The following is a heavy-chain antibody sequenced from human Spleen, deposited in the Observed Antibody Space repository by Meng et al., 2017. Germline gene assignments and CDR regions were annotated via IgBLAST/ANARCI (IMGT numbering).Heavy chain of an antibody. CDR3: ARSSPDFWSGFDP. Sequence: SVKVSCKASGGTLINYAITWVRQAPGQGLEWMGGIIPTYGAVDYAQDFQGRVTITADKSTRTAYMELNSLRSDDTAVYYCARSSPDFWSGFDPWGQGTLVTVSS. V-gene: IGHV1-69*06. CDR1: GGTLINYA. CDR2: IIPTYGAV. J-gene: IGHJ5*02. D-gene: IGHD3-3*01.